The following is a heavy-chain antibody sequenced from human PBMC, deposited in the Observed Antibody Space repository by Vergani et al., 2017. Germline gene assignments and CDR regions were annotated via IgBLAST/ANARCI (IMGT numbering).Heavy chain of an antibody. CDR3: ARGVIAVAGTRYYFDY. Sequence: EVHLVESGGGVVQPGRSLRLSCAASGFTFDDYVMHWVRQAPGRGLDWVSGIIWNSGSIGYADSVKGRFTISRDNSKNTLYLQMNSLRAEDTAVYYCARGVIAVAGTRYYFDYWGQGTLVTVSS. CDR2: IIWNSGSI. CDR1: GFTFDDYV. V-gene: IGHV3-9*01. D-gene: IGHD6-19*01. J-gene: IGHJ4*02.